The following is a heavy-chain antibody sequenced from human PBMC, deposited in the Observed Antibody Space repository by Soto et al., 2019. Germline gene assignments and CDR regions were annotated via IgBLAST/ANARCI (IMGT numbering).Heavy chain of an antibody. CDR1: GFSLSTYD. CDR3: AKQQPYYYYGMDV. Sequence: LRLSCAASGFSLSTYDMNWVRQAPGKGLEWVSGISWNSGSIGYADSVKGRFTISRDNAKNSLYLQMNSLRAEDTALYYCAKQQPYYYYGMDVWGQGTTVTVSS. D-gene: IGHD5-18*01. J-gene: IGHJ6*02. V-gene: IGHV3-9*01. CDR2: ISWNSGSI.